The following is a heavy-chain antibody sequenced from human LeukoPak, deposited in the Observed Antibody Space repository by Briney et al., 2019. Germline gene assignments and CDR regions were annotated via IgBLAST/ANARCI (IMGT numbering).Heavy chain of an antibody. CDR2: INSGESNT. V-gene: IGHV3-23*01. J-gene: IGHJ4*02. D-gene: IGHD2-15*01. CDR3: AKGVVVINFRFDD. Sequence: PGVSLRLSCSASGFPFNTYVMSWVRPAPGKELDWVSSINSGESNTYYADSVKGRFTISRDNSKNMVYLQMNDLRADDTAVYYCAKGVVVINFRFDDWGERALVTVSS. CDR1: GFPFNTYV.